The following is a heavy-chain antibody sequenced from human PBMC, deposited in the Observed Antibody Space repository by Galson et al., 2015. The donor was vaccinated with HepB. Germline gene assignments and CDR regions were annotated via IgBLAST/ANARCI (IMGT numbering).Heavy chain of an antibody. CDR2: ISSSSSTI. CDR1: GFTFSSYS. CDR3: ARDSRFLEWLSRANNWFDP. J-gene: IGHJ5*02. D-gene: IGHD3-3*01. V-gene: IGHV3-48*02. Sequence: SLRLSCAASGFTFSSYSMNWVRQAPGKGLEWVSYISSSSSTIYYADSVKGRFTISRDNAKNSLYLQMNSLRDEDTAVYYCARDSRFLEWLSRANNWFDPWGQGTLVTVSS.